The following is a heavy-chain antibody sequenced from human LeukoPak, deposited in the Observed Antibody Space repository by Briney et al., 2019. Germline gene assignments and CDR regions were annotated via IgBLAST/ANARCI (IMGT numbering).Heavy chain of an antibody. CDR2: IWYDGSNK. CDR1: GFTFSSYG. Sequence: PGGSLRLSCAASGFTFSSYGMHWVRQAPGKGLEWVAVIWYDGSNKYYADSVKGRFTISRDNSKNTLYLQMNSLRAEDTAVYYCARDAQKYSSGWYNWFDPWGQGTLVTVSS. J-gene: IGHJ5*02. V-gene: IGHV3-33*01. D-gene: IGHD6-19*01. CDR3: ARDAQKYSSGWYNWFDP.